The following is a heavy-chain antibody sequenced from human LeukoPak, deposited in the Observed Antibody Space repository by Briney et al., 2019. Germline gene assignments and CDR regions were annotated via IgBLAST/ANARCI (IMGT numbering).Heavy chain of an antibody. Sequence: GASVKVSCKASGYTFTGYYMHWVRQAPGQGLEWMGWINPNSGGTNYAQKFQGRVTMTRDTSISTAYMELRSLRSDDTAVYYCARDAGYDDILTGYYRDFDYWGQGTLVTVSS. V-gene: IGHV1-2*02. CDR1: GYTFTGYY. J-gene: IGHJ4*02. D-gene: IGHD3-9*01. CDR3: ARDAGYDDILTGYYRDFDY. CDR2: INPNSGGT.